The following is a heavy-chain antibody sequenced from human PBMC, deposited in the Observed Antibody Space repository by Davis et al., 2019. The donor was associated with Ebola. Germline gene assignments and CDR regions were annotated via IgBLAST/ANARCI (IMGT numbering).Heavy chain of an antibody. CDR3: ARASRKIVVVAANTDYYYYYGMDV. D-gene: IGHD2-15*01. V-gene: IGHV4-4*02. Sequence: PSETLSLTCTVSGGSISSSNWWSWVRQPPGKGLEWIGEIYHSGSTNYNPSLKSRVTISVDKSKNQFSLKLSSVTAADTAVYYCARASRKIVVVAANTDYYYYYGMDVWGQGTTVTVSS. CDR2: IYHSGST. J-gene: IGHJ6*02. CDR1: GGSISSSNW.